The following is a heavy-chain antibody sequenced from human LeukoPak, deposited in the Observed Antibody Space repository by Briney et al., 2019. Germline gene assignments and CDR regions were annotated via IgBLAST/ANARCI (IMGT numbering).Heavy chain of an antibody. Sequence: SETLSLTCTVSGGSISSYYWSWIRQPAGMGLEWIGRIYTSGSTNYNPSLKSRVTMPVDTSKNQFSLKLSSVTAADTAVYYCARAPAGPGYYYYYYGMDVWGQGTTVTVSS. CDR2: IYTSGST. J-gene: IGHJ6*02. V-gene: IGHV4-4*07. D-gene: IGHD6-13*01. CDR1: GGSISSYY. CDR3: ARAPAGPGYYYYYYGMDV.